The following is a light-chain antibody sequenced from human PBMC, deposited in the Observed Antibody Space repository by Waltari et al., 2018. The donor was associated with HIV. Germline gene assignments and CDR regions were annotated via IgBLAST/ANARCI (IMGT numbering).Light chain of an antibody. V-gene: IGKV4-1*01. CDR2: WAS. J-gene: IGKJ1*01. CDR1: QSVFYGSNNRNH. Sequence: DIVMTQSPDSLAVSLGEGATIDCKSSQSVFYGSNNRNHLAWYQQKAGQPPKLLIAWASTRESGVPDRFSGSGSGTDFTLTISSLQAEDVAVYYCQQYYTSPKTFGQGTKVEIK. CDR3: QQYYTSPKT.